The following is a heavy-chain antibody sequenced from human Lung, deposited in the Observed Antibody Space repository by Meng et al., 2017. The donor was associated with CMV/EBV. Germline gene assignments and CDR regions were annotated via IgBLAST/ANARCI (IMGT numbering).Heavy chain of an antibody. CDR3: AKPFGSWSRWLTLDP. Sequence: ASVKVSCKASGDTFSAIYIHWVRQAPGQGLEWMGWISPKRGDTNYAQKFQGRVTMTRDTSINTVYMELNSLTSDDTAVYFCAKPFGSWSRWLTLDPWGQGTLVTVSS. D-gene: IGHD3-10*01. CDR2: ISPKRGDT. V-gene: IGHV1-2*02. CDR1: GDTFSAIY. J-gene: IGHJ5*02.